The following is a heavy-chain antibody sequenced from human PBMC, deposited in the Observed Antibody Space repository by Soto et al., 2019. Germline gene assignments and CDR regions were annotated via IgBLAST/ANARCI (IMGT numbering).Heavy chain of an antibody. D-gene: IGHD6-13*01. Sequence: ASVKVSCKASGYTFTTYEINCVRQAPGQGLEWMGWMNTNNGNTGYAQKFQGRVTMTRNTSISTAYMELSSLTSEDTAVYYCARGDSFSSSWYWFDSWGQGTPVTVSS. J-gene: IGHJ5*01. V-gene: IGHV1-8*01. CDR2: MNTNNGNT. CDR3: ARGDSFSSSWYWFDS. CDR1: GYTFTTYE.